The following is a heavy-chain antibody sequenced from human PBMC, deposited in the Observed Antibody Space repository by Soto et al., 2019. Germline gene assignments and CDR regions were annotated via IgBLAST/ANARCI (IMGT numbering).Heavy chain of an antibody. J-gene: IGHJ3*02. Sequence: QLHLVQSGAVVKKPGASVTVSCSASGYPVTAYYMHWVRQAPGRGLEWMGGINPATGAAKYTQTFQVRVTMARDTSTSTVFMELSGLTSEDPAVFFCARGGGVGVAGSAAFDMWGQGTLVTVSS. D-gene: IGHD3-3*01. CDR3: ARGGGVGVAGSAAFDM. CDR1: GYPVTAYY. CDR2: INPATGAA. V-gene: IGHV1-2*02.